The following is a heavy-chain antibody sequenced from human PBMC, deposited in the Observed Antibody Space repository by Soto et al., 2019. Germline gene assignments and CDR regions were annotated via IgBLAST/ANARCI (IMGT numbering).Heavy chain of an antibody. Sequence: QVQLVQSGAEVKKPGASVKVSCKASGYTFTSYYMHWVRQAPGQGLEWMGIINPSGGSTSYAQKFQGRVTMTRDTSTSTVYMELSSLRSEDTAVYYCARDQDGPATTVTTGNWFDPWGQGTLVTVSS. V-gene: IGHV1-46*01. CDR2: INPSGGST. CDR3: ARDQDGPATTVTTGNWFDP. J-gene: IGHJ5*02. D-gene: IGHD4-17*01. CDR1: GYTFTSYY.